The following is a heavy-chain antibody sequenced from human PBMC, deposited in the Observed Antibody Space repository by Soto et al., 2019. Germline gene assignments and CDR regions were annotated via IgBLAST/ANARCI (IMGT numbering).Heavy chain of an antibody. D-gene: IGHD6-13*01. Sequence: QVQLQESGPGLVKPSETLSLTCTVSGDSISNYYWSWIRQPPGKGLEWIGYIYYSGSTNYNPSLKSRVPISVDPSKNQFSLKLSSVTAADTAVYYCARHLWVGSSWYLGAFDIWGQGTMVTVSS. CDR2: IYYSGST. J-gene: IGHJ3*02. V-gene: IGHV4-59*08. CDR3: ARHLWVGSSWYLGAFDI. CDR1: GDSISNYY.